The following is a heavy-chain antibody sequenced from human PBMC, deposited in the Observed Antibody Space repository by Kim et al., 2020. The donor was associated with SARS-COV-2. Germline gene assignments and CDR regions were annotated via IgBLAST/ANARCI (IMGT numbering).Heavy chain of an antibody. CDR3: ARWSHYGSGGFDY. V-gene: IGHV4-39*07. Sequence: NPSLKSRVTISVDTSKNQVSLKLSSVTAADTAVYYCARWSHYGSGGFDYWGQGTLVTVSS. D-gene: IGHD3-10*01. J-gene: IGHJ4*02.